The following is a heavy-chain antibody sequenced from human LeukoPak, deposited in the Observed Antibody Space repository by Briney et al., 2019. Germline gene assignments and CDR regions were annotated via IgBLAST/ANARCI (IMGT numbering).Heavy chain of an antibody. CDR2: TKGKADGSTT. CDR1: GLNFNDAW. CDR3: ARDGDTVLTRGYYYYMDV. D-gene: IGHD4-23*01. Sequence: PGGSLRLSCEATGLNFNDAWMSWVRQAPGKGLEWVGQTKGKADGSTTHFAPPVKGRFAISRDNAKKSLYLQMNSLRAEDTAVYYCARDGDTVLTRGYYYYMDVWGKGTTVTVSS. J-gene: IGHJ6*03. V-gene: IGHV3-15*01.